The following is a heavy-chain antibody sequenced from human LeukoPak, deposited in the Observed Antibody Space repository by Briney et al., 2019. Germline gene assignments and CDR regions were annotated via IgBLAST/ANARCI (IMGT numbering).Heavy chain of an antibody. CDR2: IYTSGST. D-gene: IGHD1-7*01. CDR3: AREELELGRRFDP. J-gene: IGHJ5*02. V-gene: IGHV4-61*02. CDR1: GGSISSGSYY. Sequence: PSGTLSLTCTVSGGSISSGSYYWSWIRQPAGKGLEWIGRIYTSGSTNYNPSLKSRVTISVDTSKNQFSLKLSSVTAADTAVYYCAREELELGRRFDPWGQGTLVTVSS.